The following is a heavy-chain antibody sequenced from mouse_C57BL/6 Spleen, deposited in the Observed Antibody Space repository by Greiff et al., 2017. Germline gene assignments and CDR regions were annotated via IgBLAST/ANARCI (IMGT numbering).Heavy chain of an antibody. CDR2: INPGSGST. CDR3: ARSDYYGPWFAY. Sequence: VQLQQSGAELVRPGTSVKVSCKASGYAFTNYLIEWVKQRPGQGLEWIGVINPGSGSTNYNEKFKGKATLTADKSSSTAYMQLSSLTSEDSAVYFCARSDYYGPWFAYWGQGTLVTVSA. V-gene: IGHV1-54*01. D-gene: IGHD1-2*01. J-gene: IGHJ3*01. CDR1: GYAFTNYL.